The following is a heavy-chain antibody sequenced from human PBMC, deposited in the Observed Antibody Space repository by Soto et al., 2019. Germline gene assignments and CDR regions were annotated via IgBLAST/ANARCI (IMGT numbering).Heavy chain of an antibody. V-gene: IGHV4-31*03. CDR2: IYYSGSTYSGST. D-gene: IGHD5-18*01. J-gene: IGHJ4*02. CDR1: GGSISSGGFY. CDR3: ASAGYTYGRDF. Sequence: PSETVSLTCTVSGGSISSGGFYWNWIRQRPGKGLEWIAYIYYSGSTYSGSTYYNPALKSRVTISVDTSDYQFSLRVSSVTAADTAGYYCASAGYTYGRDFRGQGSPVTVSA.